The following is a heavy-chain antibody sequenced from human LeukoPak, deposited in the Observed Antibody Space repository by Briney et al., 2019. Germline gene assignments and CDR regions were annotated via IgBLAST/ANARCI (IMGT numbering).Heavy chain of an antibody. CDR1: GFTFSSYA. CDR3: VPRKEWSCYMDV. D-gene: IGHD3-3*01. Sequence: GGSLRLSCAASGFTFSSYAMSWVRQAPGKGLEWVSDISGSGGSTCYADSVKGRFTISRDNSKNTLYLQMNSLRAEDTAVYYCVPRKEWSCYMDVWGKGTTVTASS. V-gene: IGHV3-23*01. CDR2: ISGSGGST. J-gene: IGHJ6*03.